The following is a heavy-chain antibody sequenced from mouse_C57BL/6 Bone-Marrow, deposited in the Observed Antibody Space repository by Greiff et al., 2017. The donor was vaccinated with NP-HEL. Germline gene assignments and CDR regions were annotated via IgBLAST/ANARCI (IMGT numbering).Heavy chain of an antibody. D-gene: IGHD3-2*02. Sequence: VQLQQPGTELVKPGASVKLSCKASGYTFTSYWMHWLQQRPGQGLEWIGNITPNNGGTNDNEKFKTKATMTVDKSSSTAYMQLSSLTSEDSAVYYCARDSGYAFDYWGQGTTLTVSS. CDR2: ITPNNGGT. J-gene: IGHJ2*01. V-gene: IGHV1-53*01. CDR3: ARDSGYAFDY. CDR1: GYTFTSYW.